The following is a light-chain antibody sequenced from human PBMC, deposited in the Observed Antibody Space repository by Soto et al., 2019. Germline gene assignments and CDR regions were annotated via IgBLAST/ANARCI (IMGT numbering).Light chain of an antibody. J-gene: IGKJ1*01. CDR2: WAS. CDR3: QQYYVSPPT. V-gene: IGKV4-1*01. Sequence: DIMMTQSPDSLAVSLGERATINCKSSQSVLYTSNNKNYLAWYQQKPGQSPKLLIYWASTRESGVPDRFSGSGSGTDFTLSISGLQAEDVAVYYCQQYYVSPPTFGQGTKVENK. CDR1: QSVLYTSNNKNY.